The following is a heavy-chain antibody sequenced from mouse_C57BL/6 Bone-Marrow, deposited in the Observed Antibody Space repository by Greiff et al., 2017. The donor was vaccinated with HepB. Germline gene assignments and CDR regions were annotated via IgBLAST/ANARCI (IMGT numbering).Heavy chain of an antibody. D-gene: IGHD1-1*01. CDR1: GYTFTSYW. CDR3: ARWWTTVVAPFDY. V-gene: IGHV1-64*01. J-gene: IGHJ2*01. Sequence: QVQLQQPGAELVKPGASVKLSCKASGYTFTSYWMHWVKQRPGQGLEWIGMIHPNSGSTNYNEKFKSKATLTVDKSSSTASMKLSSLTSEDSAVYYCARWWTTVVAPFDYWGQGTTLTVSS. CDR2: IHPNSGST.